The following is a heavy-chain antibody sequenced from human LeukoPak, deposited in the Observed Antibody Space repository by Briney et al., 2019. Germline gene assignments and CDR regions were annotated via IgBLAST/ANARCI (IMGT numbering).Heavy chain of an antibody. CDR3: ARKGAVSGPGYFDY. J-gene: IGHJ4*02. V-gene: IGHV3-74*01. Sequence: GGSLRLSCAASGFTFSSYWMHWVRQAPGKGLVWVSRINSDGSRKNYADSVKGRFTISRDNAKNTLYLQMNSLRAEDTAVYYCARKGAVSGPGYFDYWGQGALVTVSS. CDR2: INSDGSRK. CDR1: GFTFSSYW. D-gene: IGHD6-19*01.